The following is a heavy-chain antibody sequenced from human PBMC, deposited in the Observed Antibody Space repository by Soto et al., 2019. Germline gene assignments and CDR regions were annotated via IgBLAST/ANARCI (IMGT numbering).Heavy chain of an antibody. J-gene: IGHJ6*02. CDR1: GDSISGGYY. Sequence: QVQLQESGPGLVKPSQTLSLTCSVSGDSISGGYYWSWIRQHPGKGLEWIGYVSPIGTPYYSPSLSSRVSISMHTSKNQPSLEVRSVSAADTAVYYCARDRGSYGMDVWGQGTTVTVSS. CDR2: VSPIGTP. V-gene: IGHV4-31*03. CDR3: ARDRGSYGMDV.